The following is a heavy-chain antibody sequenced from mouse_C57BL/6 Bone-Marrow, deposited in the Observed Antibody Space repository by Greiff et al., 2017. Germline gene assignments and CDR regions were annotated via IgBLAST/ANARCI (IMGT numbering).Heavy chain of an antibody. CDR1: GYTFTSYW. CDR3: ASITTVVEVDY. J-gene: IGHJ2*01. Sequence: QVQLQQPGAELVKPGASVKLSCKASGYTFTSYWMHWVKQRPGQGLEWIGMIHPNSGSTNYNEKFKSKATLTVDQSSSTAYMQLSSLTSEDSAFYYCASITTVVEVDYWGQGTTLTVSS. D-gene: IGHD1-1*01. CDR2: IHPNSGST. V-gene: IGHV1-64*01.